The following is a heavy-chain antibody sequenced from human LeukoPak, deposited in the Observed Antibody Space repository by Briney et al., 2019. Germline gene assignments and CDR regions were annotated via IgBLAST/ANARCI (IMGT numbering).Heavy chain of an antibody. J-gene: IGHJ4*02. CDR3: ARDARHNGGKVLFDY. CDR2: ISSSGTTI. D-gene: IGHD4-23*01. V-gene: IGHV3-48*03. Sequence: GVSLRLSCEASGFTFSSYEMNWVRQAPGKGLEWLSYISSSGTTIYYADSVKGRFTISTDNAKNSLFLKMNSLRAEDTAVYYCARDARHNGGKVLFDYWGQGSLVTVSS. CDR1: GFTFSSYE.